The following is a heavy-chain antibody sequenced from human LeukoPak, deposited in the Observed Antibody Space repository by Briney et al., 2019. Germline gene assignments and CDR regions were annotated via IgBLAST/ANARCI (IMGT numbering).Heavy chain of an antibody. CDR2: VYHSGST. Sequence: SETLSLTCTVSGYSISSGYYCGWIRQPPGKGLEWIVSVYHSGSTYYNPSLKSRVTISMDKSKNQFSLKLTAVTAADTAVYYCGSQKEWSLTEYHFDYWGQGTLVTVSS. D-gene: IGHD3-3*01. CDR3: GSQKEWSLTEYHFDY. CDR1: GYSISSGYY. V-gene: IGHV4-38-2*02. J-gene: IGHJ4*02.